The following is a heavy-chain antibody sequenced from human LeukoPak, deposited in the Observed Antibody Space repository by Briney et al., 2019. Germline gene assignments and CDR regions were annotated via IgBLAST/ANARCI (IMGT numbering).Heavy chain of an antibody. Sequence: ASVKVSCKASGYTFTSYDIIWLRQATGQGLEWMGWMNPNNGNTGYVQKLQGRLTMTRDTSISTAYMELSSLRSEDTAVYYCARDLVDNACDFWGQGTLVTVSS. J-gene: IGHJ4*02. CDR2: MNPNNGNT. D-gene: IGHD2-8*01. CDR1: GYTFTSYD. V-gene: IGHV1-8*02. CDR3: ARDLVDNACDF.